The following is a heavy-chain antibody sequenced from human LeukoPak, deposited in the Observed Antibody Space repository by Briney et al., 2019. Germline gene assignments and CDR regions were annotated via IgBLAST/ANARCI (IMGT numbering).Heavy chain of an antibody. CDR3: AIRFSSSWYSDAFDI. Sequence: SETLSLTCAVSGTSISLSNWWTWVRQPPGKGLEWIGEIYHSGTTNYNPSLKSRVTISVDTSKNQFSLKLSSVTAADTAVYYCAIRFSSSWYSDAFDIWGQGTMVTVSS. D-gene: IGHD6-13*01. CDR1: GTSISLSNW. J-gene: IGHJ3*02. CDR2: IYHSGTT. V-gene: IGHV4-4*02.